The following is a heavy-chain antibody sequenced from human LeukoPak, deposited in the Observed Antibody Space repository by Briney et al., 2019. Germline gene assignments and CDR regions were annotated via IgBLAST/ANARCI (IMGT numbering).Heavy chain of an antibody. Sequence: ASVKVSCKASGGTFSSYSISWVRQAPGQGLGWMGGIIPIFDTADYAQKFQGRVTITADESTSTAYMELSSLRSEDTAVYYCAIAEDTENEGYFDYWGQGTLVTVSS. J-gene: IGHJ4*02. V-gene: IGHV1-69*13. CDR2: IIPIFDTA. CDR3: AIAEDTENEGYFDY. CDR1: GGTFSSYS. D-gene: IGHD2-15*01.